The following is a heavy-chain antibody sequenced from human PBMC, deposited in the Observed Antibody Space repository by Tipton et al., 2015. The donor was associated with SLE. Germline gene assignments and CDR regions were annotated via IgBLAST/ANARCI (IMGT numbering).Heavy chain of an antibody. CDR1: GGSISSSSYY. CDR3: VRGPWAYYYYMDV. V-gene: IGHV4-39*07. Sequence: TLSLTCTVSGGSISSSSYYWGWIRQPPGKGLEWIGSIYYSGSTYYNPSLKSRVTISVDTSKNQFSLKLRSVTAADTAVYYCVRGPWAYYYYMDVWGKGTKVTVSS. D-gene: IGHD7-27*01. CDR2: IYYSGST. J-gene: IGHJ6*03.